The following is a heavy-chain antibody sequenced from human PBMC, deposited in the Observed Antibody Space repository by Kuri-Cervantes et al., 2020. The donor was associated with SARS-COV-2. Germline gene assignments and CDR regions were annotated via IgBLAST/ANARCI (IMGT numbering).Heavy chain of an antibody. J-gene: IGHJ6*02. CDR2: INHSGST. CDR3: AREDLGNCSSTSCPYYYCGMDV. CDR1: GGSFSGYY. D-gene: IGHD2-2*01. V-gene: IGHV4-34*01. Sequence: ESLKISCAVYGGSFSGYYWSWIRQPPGKGLEWIGEINHSGSTNYNPSLKSRVTISVDTSKNQFSLKLSSVTAADTAVYYCAREDLGNCSSTSCPYYYCGMDVWGQGTTVTVSS.